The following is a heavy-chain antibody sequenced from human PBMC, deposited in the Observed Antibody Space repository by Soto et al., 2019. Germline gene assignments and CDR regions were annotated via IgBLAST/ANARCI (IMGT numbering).Heavy chain of an antibody. CDR3: ARCGLDYGMDV. CDR2: FYPSGKT. V-gene: IGHV4-4*07. Sequence: SETLSLTCTVSGGSINSYYWCWIRQPAGKGLEWIGRFYPSGKTNYNPSLKSRLTMSADTSRNQFSLNLASVTAADTAVYYCARCGLDYGMDVWGQGTTVTVSS. CDR1: GGSINSYY. J-gene: IGHJ6*02. D-gene: IGHD3-16*01.